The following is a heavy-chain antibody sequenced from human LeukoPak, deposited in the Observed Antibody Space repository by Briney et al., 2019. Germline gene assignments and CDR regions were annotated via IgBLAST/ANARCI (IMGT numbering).Heavy chain of an antibody. J-gene: IGHJ5*02. CDR1: GGTFSSYA. CDR3: ASTYYDILTGYLAFDP. Sequence: SVKVSCKASGGTFSSYAISWVRQAPGQGLEWMGRIIPILGIANYAQKFQGRVTITADKSTSTAYMELSSLRSEDTAVYYCASTYYDILTGYLAFDPWGQATLVTVSS. D-gene: IGHD3-9*01. CDR2: IIPILGIA. V-gene: IGHV1-69*04.